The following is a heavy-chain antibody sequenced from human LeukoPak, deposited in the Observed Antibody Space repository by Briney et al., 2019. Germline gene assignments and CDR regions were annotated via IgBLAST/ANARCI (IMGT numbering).Heavy chain of an antibody. Sequence: GESLKISCKGGGYSFTNYWIVWVRQMPGKGLEWMGVIYYDDSETQYSPSFQGQVTISVDKSISTVYLQWSALKASDSAIYYCARPVDNDSYYFHYWGQGTLVTVSS. CDR1: GYSFTNYW. D-gene: IGHD3-22*01. CDR3: ARPVDNDSYYFHY. J-gene: IGHJ4*02. V-gene: IGHV5-51*01. CDR2: IYYDDSET.